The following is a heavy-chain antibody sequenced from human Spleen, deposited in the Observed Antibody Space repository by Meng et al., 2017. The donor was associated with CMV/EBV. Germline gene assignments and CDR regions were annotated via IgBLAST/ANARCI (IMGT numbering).Heavy chain of an antibody. CDR3: AKARYCSSGNCYLIDY. D-gene: IGHD2-2*01. CDR2: VNSDGVST. J-gene: IGHJ4*02. V-gene: IGHV3-43*01. Sequence: GGSLRLSCEASGFGFDDHTMHWVRHAPGKGLEWVALVNSDGVSTSYADSMKGRFTISRDNSKNSLYLQMSSLRYEDTGLYYCAKARYCSSGNCYLIDYWGQGTLVTVS. CDR1: GFGFDDHT.